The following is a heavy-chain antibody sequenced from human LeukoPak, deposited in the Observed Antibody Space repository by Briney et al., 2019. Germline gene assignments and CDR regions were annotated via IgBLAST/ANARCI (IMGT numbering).Heavy chain of an antibody. V-gene: IGHV4-39*07. CDR1: GGSISSSPYY. J-gene: IGHJ5*02. D-gene: IGHD5-18*01. CDR3: AQGAGGFSYYHWFDP. Sequence: SETLSLTCTVSGGSISSSPYYWGWIRQPQGKGLEWIGSIYYSGTTHYNPSLQSRVTISVATSKNQFSLQLASVTAADTAIYYCAQGAGGFSYYHWFDPWRQGTLVTVFS. CDR2: IYYSGTT.